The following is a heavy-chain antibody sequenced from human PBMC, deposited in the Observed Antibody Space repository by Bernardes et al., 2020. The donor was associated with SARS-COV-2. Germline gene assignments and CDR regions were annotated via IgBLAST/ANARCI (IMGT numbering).Heavy chain of an antibody. V-gene: IGHV3-21*01. CDR3: ASQPAAIPDYYYYYGMDV. Sequence: GGSLRLSCAASGFTFSSYGMHWVRQAPGKGLEWVSSISSSSSYIYYADSVKGRFTISRDNAKNSLYLQMNSLRAEDTAVYYCASQPAAIPDYYYYYGMDVWGQGTTVTVSS. J-gene: IGHJ6*02. CDR2: ISSSSSYI. CDR1: GFTFSSYG. D-gene: IGHD2-2*01.